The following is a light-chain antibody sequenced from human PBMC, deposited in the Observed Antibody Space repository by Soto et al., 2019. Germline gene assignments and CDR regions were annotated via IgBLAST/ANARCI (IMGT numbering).Light chain of an antibody. Sequence: EIVMTQSPATLSVSPGERATLSCRASQSVRNNLAWYQQKPGQAPRLLIYGASTRATGIPARFSGSGSGTEFTLTISSLQSEDFAVYYCRQYNNWPPITFGQGTRLEIK. J-gene: IGKJ5*01. CDR1: QSVRNN. CDR2: GAS. V-gene: IGKV3-15*01. CDR3: RQYNNWPPIT.